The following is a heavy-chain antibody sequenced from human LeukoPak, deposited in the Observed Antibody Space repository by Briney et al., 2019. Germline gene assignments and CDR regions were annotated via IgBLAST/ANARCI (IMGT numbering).Heavy chain of an antibody. Sequence: SETLPLTCTVSGGSISSGGYYWSWIRQHPGKGLEWIGYIYYSGSTYYNPSLKSRVTISVDTSKNQFSLKLSSVTAADTAVYYCARTPSSGWLYYFDYWGQGTLVTVSS. CDR3: ARTPSSGWLYYFDY. CDR2: IYYSGST. J-gene: IGHJ4*02. V-gene: IGHV4-31*03. D-gene: IGHD6-19*01. CDR1: GGSISSGGYY.